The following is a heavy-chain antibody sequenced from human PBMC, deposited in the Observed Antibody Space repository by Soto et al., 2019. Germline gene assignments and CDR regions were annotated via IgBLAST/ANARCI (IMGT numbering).Heavy chain of an antibody. CDR2: IYYSGST. J-gene: IGHJ4*02. CDR1: SGSISSGDYY. CDR3: ARVGGFGATTIDY. D-gene: IGHD3-10*01. Sequence: QVQLQESGPGLVKPSQTLSLTCTVSSGSISSGDYYWSWIRQPPGKGLEWIGYIYYSGSTYYNPSLKSRVIISVDTSKNQFSLKVSSVTAADTAVYYCARVGGFGATTIDYWGQGTLVTVSS. V-gene: IGHV4-30-4*01.